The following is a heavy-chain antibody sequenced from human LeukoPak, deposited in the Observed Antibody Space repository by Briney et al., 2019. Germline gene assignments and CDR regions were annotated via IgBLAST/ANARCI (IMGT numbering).Heavy chain of an antibody. CDR2: INHSGST. D-gene: IGHD3-3*01. V-gene: IGHV4-34*01. CDR3: ARVRYDFWSGTGNAFDI. Sequence: KPSETLSLTCAVYGGSFSGYYWSWIRQPPGKGLEWIGEINHSGSTNYNPSLKSRVTISVDTSKNQFSLKLSSVTAADTAVYYCARVRYDFWSGTGNAFDIWGQGTMVTVSS. CDR1: GGSFSGYY. J-gene: IGHJ3*02.